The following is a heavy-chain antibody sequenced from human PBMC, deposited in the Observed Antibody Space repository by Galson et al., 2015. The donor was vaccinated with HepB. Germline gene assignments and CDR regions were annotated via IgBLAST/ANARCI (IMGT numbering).Heavy chain of an antibody. CDR2: ISAYDGST. CDR3: ARVFTVRGFHYYYMNV. CDR1: GYSFDASG. J-gene: IGHJ6*03. D-gene: IGHD4-11*01. V-gene: IGHV1-18*01. Sequence: SVKVSCKASGYSFDASGISWVRQAPGQGLEWVGWISAYDGSTSSAQRFQDRVTMTTDTLTRTAYMELRSLRSDDTAVYYCARVFTVRGFHYYYMNVWGTGTTVTV.